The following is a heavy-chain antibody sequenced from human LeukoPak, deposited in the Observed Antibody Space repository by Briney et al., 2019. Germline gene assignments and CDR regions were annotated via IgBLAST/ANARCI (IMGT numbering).Heavy chain of an antibody. V-gene: IGHV4-59*08. CDR1: GGSISSHY. CDR3: AGTDSSSWAYYFDY. Sequence: YPSETLSLTCTVSGGSISSHYWSWIRQPPGKGLEWIGYIYYSGSTNYNPSLKSRVTISVDTSKNQFSLKLSSVTAADTALYYCAGTDSSSWAYYFDYWGQGTLVTVSS. CDR2: IYYSGST. D-gene: IGHD6-13*01. J-gene: IGHJ4*02.